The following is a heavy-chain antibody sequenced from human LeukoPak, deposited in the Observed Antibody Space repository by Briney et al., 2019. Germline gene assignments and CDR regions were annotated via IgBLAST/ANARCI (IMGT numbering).Heavy chain of an antibody. V-gene: IGHV3-23*01. CDR3: AKDRDDSSGYWPLGDI. Sequence: GGSLRLSCAASGFTFSSYGMSWVRQAPGKGLEWVSAISGSGGSTYYADSVKGRFTNSRDNSKNTLYLQMNSLRAEDTAVYYCAKDRDDSSGYWPLGDIWGQGTLVTVSS. CDR2: ISGSGGST. J-gene: IGHJ4*02. D-gene: IGHD3-22*01. CDR1: GFTFSSYG.